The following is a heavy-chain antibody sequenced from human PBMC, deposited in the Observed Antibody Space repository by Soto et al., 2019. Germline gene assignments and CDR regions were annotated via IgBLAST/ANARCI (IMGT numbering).Heavy chain of an antibody. J-gene: IGHJ6*02. CDR3: ARVRDSYYYYCMDV. CDR2: ISSSSSYI. V-gene: IGHV3-21*01. Sequence: GGSLRLSCAASGFTFSSYSMNWVRQAPGKGLEWVSSISSSSSYIYYADSVKGRFTISRDNAKNSLYLQMNSLRAEDTAVYYCARVRDSYYYYCMDVWGQGTTVTVSS. CDR1: GFTFSSYS.